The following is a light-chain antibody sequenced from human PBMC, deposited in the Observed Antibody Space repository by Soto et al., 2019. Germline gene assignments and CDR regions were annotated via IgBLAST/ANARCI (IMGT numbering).Light chain of an antibody. CDR2: DAS. Sequence: EIVLTQSPGTLSLSPGERVTLSCRASQSVSNNYLAWYQQKPGQAPRLLIYDASSRATGIPDRFSGGGSGTDFTLTISRLEPEDFAVYYCQQFSSYPLTFGGGTKVDIK. J-gene: IGKJ4*01. V-gene: IGKV3-20*01. CDR1: QSVSNNY. CDR3: QQFSSYPLT.